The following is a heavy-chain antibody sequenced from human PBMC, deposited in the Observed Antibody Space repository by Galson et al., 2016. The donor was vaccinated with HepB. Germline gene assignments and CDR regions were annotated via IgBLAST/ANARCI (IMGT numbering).Heavy chain of an antibody. CDR2: ISYDGSHK. Sequence: SLRLSCAASGLTFNTYAMHWVRQAPGKGLEWVAVISYDGSHKYYADSVKGRFTISRDNSRDTLYLQMNSLRPEDTAVYYCARDRCPIYCRRGSCYYYFDYWGQGTLVTVSS. CDR3: ARDRCPIYCRRGSCYYYFDY. J-gene: IGHJ4*02. V-gene: IGHV3-30*04. D-gene: IGHD2-15*01. CDR1: GLTFNTYA.